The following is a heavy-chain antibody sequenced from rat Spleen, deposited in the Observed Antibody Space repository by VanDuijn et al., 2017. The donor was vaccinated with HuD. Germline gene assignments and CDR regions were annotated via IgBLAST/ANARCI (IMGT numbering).Heavy chain of an antibody. J-gene: IGHJ2*01. CDR3: TRGGNYDFDY. V-gene: IGHV5-25*01. CDR2: ISTGGGNT. Sequence: EVQLVESGGGLVQPGRSMKLSCAASGFTFSNYDMAWVRQAPTKGLEWVASISTGGGNTYYLGSVKGRFTISRDNAKSTLYLQMNSLRSEDTATYYCTRGGNYDFDYWGQGVMVTVSS. CDR1: GFTFSNYD. D-gene: IGHD1-10*01.